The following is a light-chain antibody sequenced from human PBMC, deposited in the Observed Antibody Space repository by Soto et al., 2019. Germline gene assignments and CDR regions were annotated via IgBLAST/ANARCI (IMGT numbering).Light chain of an antibody. V-gene: IGKV1-5*03. CDR3: QEYNSYSTA. Sequence: DIQMTQSLSTLSASVGDRVTITCRTSQSISSWLAWYQQKPGKAPKLLIYKAFSLESGVPSRFSGSGSGTEFTLTISSLQPDDFATYYCQEYNSYSTAFGQGTKVEIK. CDR2: KAF. CDR1: QSISSW. J-gene: IGKJ1*01.